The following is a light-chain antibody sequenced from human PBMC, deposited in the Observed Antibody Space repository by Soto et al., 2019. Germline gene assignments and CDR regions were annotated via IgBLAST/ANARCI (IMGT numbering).Light chain of an antibody. Sequence: IQWTQSPSSLSASVGDRVSITCRASQDIQTYLAWYQQKRGEAPKLLISGTFTLQSGVPSRFNGSGSGTDFTLTISRLQPEDFATYYWQHLNNYPQVTFGPGTNVD. CDR1: QDIQTY. J-gene: IGKJ3*01. V-gene: IGKV1-9*01. CDR2: GTF. CDR3: QHLNNYPQVT.